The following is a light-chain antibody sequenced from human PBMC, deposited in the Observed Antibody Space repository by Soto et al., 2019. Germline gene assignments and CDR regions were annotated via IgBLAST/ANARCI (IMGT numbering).Light chain of an antibody. V-gene: IGKV3-20*01. Sequence: EVVLTQSPGTLSLSPGERANLSCRASQSVSNKYLAWYQQKPGQAPRLLIFGSSDRATGIPDRFSGSGSGTDFTLTISRLEPEDFAVYYCEQYGSSPPYTFGQGTKLEIK. CDR2: GSS. CDR1: QSVSNKY. J-gene: IGKJ2*01. CDR3: EQYGSSPPYT.